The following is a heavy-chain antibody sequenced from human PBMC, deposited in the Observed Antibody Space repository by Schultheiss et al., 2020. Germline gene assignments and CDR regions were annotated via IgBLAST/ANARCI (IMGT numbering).Heavy chain of an antibody. D-gene: IGHD6-6*01. V-gene: IGHV3-30-3*01. CDR1: GFTFSSYA. CDR2: ISYDGSNK. Sequence: WGSLRLSCAASGFTFSSYAMHWVRQAPGKGLEWVAVISYDGSNKYYADSVKGRFTISRDNSKNTLYLQMNSLRAEDTAVYYCAAYSSSGYWGQGTLVTVSS. J-gene: IGHJ4*02. CDR3: AAYSSSGY.